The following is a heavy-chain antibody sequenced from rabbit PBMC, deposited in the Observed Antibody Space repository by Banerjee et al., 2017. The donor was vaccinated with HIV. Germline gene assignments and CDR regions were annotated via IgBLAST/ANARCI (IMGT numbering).Heavy chain of an antibody. D-gene: IGHD2-1*01. J-gene: IGHJ3*01. Sequence: QSLEESGGDLVKPGASLTPTCKASGFSFSSGYGMCWVRQAPGKGLEWIGRINTGDGNTWYASWAKGRFTLSETSSTTVTLQMTSLAAADTATLFCARSLYGDNSVFIFWGQSSLVTVS. V-gene: IGHV1S40*01. CDR2: INTGDGNT. CDR3: ARSLYGDNSVFIF. CDR1: GFSFSSGYG.